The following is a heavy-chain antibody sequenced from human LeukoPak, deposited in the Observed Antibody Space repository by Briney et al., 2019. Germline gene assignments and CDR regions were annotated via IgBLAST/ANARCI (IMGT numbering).Heavy chain of an antibody. D-gene: IGHD6-6*01. Sequence: GGYLRLSCTASEFSFSGHWMHWARQLPGKGLVWVSRISPTGSTTSYANSVKGRFTVSRDNAKNTLYLQVNNLRAEDTAVYYCARGPNSNWSGLDFWGQGTLLTVSS. V-gene: IGHV3-74*01. CDR1: EFSFSGHW. CDR2: ISPTGSTT. CDR3: ARGPNSNWSGLDF. J-gene: IGHJ4*02.